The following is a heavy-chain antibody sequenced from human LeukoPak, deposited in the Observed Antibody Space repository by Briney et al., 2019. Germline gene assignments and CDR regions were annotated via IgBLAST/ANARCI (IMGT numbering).Heavy chain of an antibody. J-gene: IGHJ4*02. CDR1: GGSISSYY. Sequence: SETLSLTCIVSGGSISSYYWSWIRQPPGKGLEWIGYIYYSGSTNYNPSLKSRVTISVDTSKNQFSLKLSSVTAADTAVYYCARGGSYYAFDYWGQGTLVTVSS. D-gene: IGHD1-26*01. CDR2: IYYSGST. V-gene: IGHV4-59*01. CDR3: ARGGSYYAFDY.